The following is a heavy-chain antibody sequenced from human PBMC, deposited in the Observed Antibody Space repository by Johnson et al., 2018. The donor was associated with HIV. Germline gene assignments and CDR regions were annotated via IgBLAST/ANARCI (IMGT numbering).Heavy chain of an antibody. D-gene: IGHD6-6*01. Sequence: EVQLLESGGGLVQPGRSLRLSCVASGFRFSNYGIHWVRQAPGKGLEWVSAISGSGGSTYYADSVKGRFTISRNNAKNTLYLQMNILRAEETAVYYCEKCREQLGRDACDIWGQGTMVTVSS. CDR1: GFRFSNYG. V-gene: IGHV3-23*01. CDR2: ISGSGGST. J-gene: IGHJ3*02. CDR3: EKCREQLGRDACDI.